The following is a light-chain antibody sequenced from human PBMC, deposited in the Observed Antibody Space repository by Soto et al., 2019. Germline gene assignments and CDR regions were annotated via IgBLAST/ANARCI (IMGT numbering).Light chain of an antibody. V-gene: IGKV3-20*01. Sequence: EIVLTQSPVTLSLSSGERATLSCRASQSVSSSYLAWYQQKPGQAPRLLVYATSSRATGIPDRFSGSGSGTDFTLNISRLEPEDFAVYYCQQYGSSSFTFGQGTKLEIK. CDR3: QQYGSSSFT. CDR1: QSVSSSY. CDR2: ATS. J-gene: IGKJ2*01.